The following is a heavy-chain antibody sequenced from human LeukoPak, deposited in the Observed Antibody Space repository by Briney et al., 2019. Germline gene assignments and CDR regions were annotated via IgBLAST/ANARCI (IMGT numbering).Heavy chain of an antibody. V-gene: IGHV3-74*01. J-gene: IGHJ1*01. CDR2: INTDGGST. D-gene: IGHD3-3*01. CDR3: ASPGGDYDFWSGQYVQH. Sequence: GGSLRLSCAASGLTFSSNWLHWVRQAPGRGLVGVSRINTDGGSTSYADSVKGRFTISRDNAKNTLYLQMNSLRAEDTAVYYCASPGGDYDFWSGQYVQHWGQGTLVTVSS. CDR1: GLTFSSNW.